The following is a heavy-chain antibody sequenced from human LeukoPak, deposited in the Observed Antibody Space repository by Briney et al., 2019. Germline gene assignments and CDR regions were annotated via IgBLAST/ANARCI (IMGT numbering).Heavy chain of an antibody. CDR3: ASERCSSTSCYDCYYGMDV. J-gene: IGHJ6*04. Sequence: GGSLRLSCAASGFTFSSYEMNWVRQAPGKGLEWVSDISSSGSTIYYADSVKGRFTISRDNAKNSLYLQMNSLRAEDTAVYYCASERCSSTSCYDCYYGMDVWGKGTTVTVSS. CDR2: ISSSGSTI. D-gene: IGHD2-2*01. V-gene: IGHV3-48*03. CDR1: GFTFSSYE.